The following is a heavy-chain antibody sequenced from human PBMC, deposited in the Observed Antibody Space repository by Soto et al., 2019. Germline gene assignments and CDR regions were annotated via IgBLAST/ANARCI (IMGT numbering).Heavy chain of an antibody. J-gene: IGHJ5*02. Sequence: SETLSLTCTVSGGSISSYYWSWIRQPPGKGLEWIGYIYYSGSTNYNPSLKSRVTISVDTSKNQFSLKLSSVTAADTAVYYCARAGQENKGWFDPWGEGTLVTVGS. V-gene: IGHV4-59*01. CDR1: GGSISSYY. CDR2: IYYSGST. CDR3: ARAGQENKGWFDP.